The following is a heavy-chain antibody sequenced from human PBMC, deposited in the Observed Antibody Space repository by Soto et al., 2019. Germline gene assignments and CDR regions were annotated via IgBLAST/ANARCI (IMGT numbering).Heavy chain of an antibody. V-gene: IGHV3-74*01. J-gene: IGHJ5*02. Sequence: EVQLEESGGGLVQPGGSLRLSCAASGFTFSSYWMHWVRQAPGTGLVWVSRINPDGSRTTYADSVTGRFTISRDNAKNTVYLQMNSLRAEDTAVYYCARVKSGSYDWFDPWGQGTLVTVSS. CDR1: GFTFSSYW. CDR2: INPDGSRT. CDR3: ARVKSGSYDWFDP. D-gene: IGHD3-10*01.